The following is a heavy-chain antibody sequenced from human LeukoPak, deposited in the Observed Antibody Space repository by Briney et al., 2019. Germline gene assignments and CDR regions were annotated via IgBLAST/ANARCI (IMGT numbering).Heavy chain of an antibody. CDR2: LHGSGADI. V-gene: IGHV3-11*01. Sequence: GGSLRLSCAASGFTFSDHYMSWIRQTPGKGLEWVSYLHGSGADIYYADSVRGRFTISRDNAKSAVYLQMNGLRADDTAVYYCARGHHGMDVWGQGTTVTVS. CDR3: ARGHHGMDV. J-gene: IGHJ6*02. CDR1: GFTFSDHY.